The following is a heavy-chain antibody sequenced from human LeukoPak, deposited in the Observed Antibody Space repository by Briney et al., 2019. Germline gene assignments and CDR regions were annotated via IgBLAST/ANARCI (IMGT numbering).Heavy chain of an antibody. D-gene: IGHD4-17*01. CDR1: GFTFSTHG. CDR2: IHTSGDT. V-gene: IGHV3-23*05. CDR3: IVFGDSNH. J-gene: IGHJ5*02. Sequence: SGGSLRLSCAASGFTFSTHGMSWVRQSPGKGLEWVSAIHTSGDTCYADSVKGRFTISRDTSKNTLYLQINSLRVEDTAVYYCIVFGDSNHWGQGTLVTVSS.